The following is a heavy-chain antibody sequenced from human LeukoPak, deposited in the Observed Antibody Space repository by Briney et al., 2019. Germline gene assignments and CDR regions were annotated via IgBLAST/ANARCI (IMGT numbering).Heavy chain of an antibody. CDR2: IYYSGST. CDR3: ASGGTIAVAGLDAFDI. D-gene: IGHD6-19*01. J-gene: IGHJ3*02. CDR1: GGSFSGYY. V-gene: IGHV4-34*01. Sequence: SETLSLTCAVYGGSFSGYYWTWIRQPPGKGLEWIGSIYYSGSTNYNPSLKSRVTISVDTSKNQFSLKLSSVTAADTAVYYCASGGTIAVAGLDAFDIWGQGTMVTVSS.